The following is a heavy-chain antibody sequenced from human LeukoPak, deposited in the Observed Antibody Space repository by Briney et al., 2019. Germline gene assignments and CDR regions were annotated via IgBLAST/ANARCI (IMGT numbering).Heavy chain of an antibody. CDR1: GFTFSSYW. J-gene: IGHJ6*03. CDR3: ARGFRGTRRAYMDV. CDR2: IKQDGSEK. V-gene: IGHV3-7*04. D-gene: IGHD3-16*01. Sequence: GGSLRLSCAVSGFTFSSYWMSWVRQAPGKGLEWVANIKQDGSEKYYVDSVKGRFTISRDNAKNSLYLQMNSLRAEDTAVYYCARGFRGTRRAYMDVWGKGTTVTVSS.